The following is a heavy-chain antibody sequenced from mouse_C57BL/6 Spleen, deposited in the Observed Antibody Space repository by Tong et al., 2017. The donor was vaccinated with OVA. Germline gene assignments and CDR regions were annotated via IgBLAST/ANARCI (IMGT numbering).Heavy chain of an antibody. CDR1: GFTFSSYA. Sequence: EVQLQESGGDLVKPGGSLKLSCAASGFTFSSYAMSWVRQTPEKRLEWVATISDGGSYTYYPDNVKGRFTISRDNAKNTLFLQMTSLRSEDTAMYYCARSLRYYAMDYWGQGTSVTVSS. D-gene: IGHD1-1*01. CDR2: ISDGGSYT. V-gene: IGHV5-4*01. J-gene: IGHJ4*01. CDR3: ARSLRYYAMDY.